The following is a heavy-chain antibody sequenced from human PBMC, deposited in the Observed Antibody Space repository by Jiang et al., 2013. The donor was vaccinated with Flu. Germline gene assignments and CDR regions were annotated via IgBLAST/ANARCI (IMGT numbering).Heavy chain of an antibody. V-gene: IGHV6-1*01. CDR3: AKGIAALYYFDY. D-gene: IGHD6-13*01. CDR2: TYYRSKWYN. J-gene: IGHJ4*02. Sequence: QSPSRGLEWLGRTYYRSKWYNDYAVSVKSRITINPDTSKNQFSLQLNSVTPEDTAVYYCAKGIAALYYFDYWGQGTLVTVSS.